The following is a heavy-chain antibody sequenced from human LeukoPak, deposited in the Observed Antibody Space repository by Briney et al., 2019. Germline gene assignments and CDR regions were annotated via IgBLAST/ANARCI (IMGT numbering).Heavy chain of an antibody. Sequence: PSETLSLTCAVSGGSFSSSNWWSWVRQPPGKGLEWIGEIYHSGSTNYDPSLKSRVTISVDKSKNQFSLKLSSVTAADTAVYYCAREAGGQQLVYAFDIWGQGTMVTVSS. CDR2: IYHSGST. J-gene: IGHJ3*02. V-gene: IGHV4-4*02. D-gene: IGHD6-13*01. CDR1: GGSFSSSNW. CDR3: AREAGGQQLVYAFDI.